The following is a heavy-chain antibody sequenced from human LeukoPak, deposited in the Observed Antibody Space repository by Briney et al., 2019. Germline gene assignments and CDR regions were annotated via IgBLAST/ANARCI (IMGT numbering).Heavy chain of an antibody. Sequence: GGSLRLSCAASGFTFSSYAMHWVRQAPGKGLEWVAVISYDGSNKYYADSVKGRFTISRDKSKNTLYLQMNSLRAEDTAMYYCVKEEWEPWGQGTLVTVSS. CDR3: VKEEWEP. J-gene: IGHJ5*02. CDR1: GFTFSSYA. V-gene: IGHV3-30*04. D-gene: IGHD1-26*01. CDR2: ISYDGSNK.